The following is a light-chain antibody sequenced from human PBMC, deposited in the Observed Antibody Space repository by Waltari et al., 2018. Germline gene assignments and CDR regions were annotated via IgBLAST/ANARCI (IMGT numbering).Light chain of an antibody. Sequence: IVLTQSPGTLSLSPGERATLSCRASQSVNTYLAWYQQKPGHAPRLLIYGAYARAAGSPDRFSGSGVGTDFSLTISRLEAEDFSVYYCQHHVRLPATFGQGTKVEIK. CDR1: QSVNTY. CDR2: GAY. CDR3: QHHVRLPAT. V-gene: IGKV3-20*01. J-gene: IGKJ1*01.